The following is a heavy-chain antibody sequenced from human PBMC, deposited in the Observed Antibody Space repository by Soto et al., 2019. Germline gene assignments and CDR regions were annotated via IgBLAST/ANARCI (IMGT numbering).Heavy chain of an antibody. V-gene: IGHV6-1*01. CDR3: ARGGGSRGIVVVPAEMNDYYYYYMDV. Sequence: SQTLSLTCAISGDSVSSNSAAWNWIRQSPSRGLEWLGRTYYRSKWYNDYAVSVKSRITINPDTSKNQFSLQLNSVTPEDTAVYYCARGGGSRGIVVVPAEMNDYYYYYMDVWGKGTTVTVSS. D-gene: IGHD2-2*01. CDR1: GDSVSSNSAA. CDR2: TYYRSKWYN. J-gene: IGHJ6*03.